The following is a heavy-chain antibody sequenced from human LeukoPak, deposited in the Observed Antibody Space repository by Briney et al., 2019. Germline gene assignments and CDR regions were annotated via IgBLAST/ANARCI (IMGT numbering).Heavy chain of an antibody. D-gene: IGHD3-3*01. CDR3: ARDLIVDDFWSGYSYHDAFDI. J-gene: IGHJ3*02. CDR1: GFTFSDYY. Sequence: GSLRLSCAASGFTFSDYYMSWIRQAPGKGLEWIGSIYYSGSTYYNPSLKSRVTISVDTSKNQFSLKVNSVTAADTAVYYCARDLIVDDFWSGYSYHDAFDIWGQGTMVTVSS. CDR2: IYYSGST. V-gene: IGHV4-38-2*02.